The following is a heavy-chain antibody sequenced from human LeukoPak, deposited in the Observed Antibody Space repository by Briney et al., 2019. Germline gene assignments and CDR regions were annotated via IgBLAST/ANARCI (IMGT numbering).Heavy chain of an antibody. CDR3: ARGRGSGRRGGYYFDY. CDR2: IHYSGST. J-gene: IGHJ4*02. V-gene: IGHV4-61*05. CDR1: GGSISSSSYY. D-gene: IGHD6-19*01. Sequence: SETLSLTCTVSGGSISSSSYYWGWIRQPPGKGLEWIGYIHYSGSTNYNPSLKSRVTISVDTSKNQFSLKLSSVTAADTAVYYCARGRGSGRRGGYYFDYWGQGTLVTVSS.